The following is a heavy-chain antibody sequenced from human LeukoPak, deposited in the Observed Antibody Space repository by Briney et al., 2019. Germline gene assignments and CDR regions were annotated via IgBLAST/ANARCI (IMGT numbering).Heavy chain of an antibody. V-gene: IGHV1-18*01. CDR3: ARLQTVLIAAAGRLEIDY. D-gene: IGHD6-13*01. CDR1: GYTFTSYG. J-gene: IGHJ4*02. Sequence: ASVKVSCKASGYTFTSYGIIWVRQAPGQGLEWMGWISAYNGNTNYAQKLQGRVTMTTDTSTSTAYMELRSLRSDGTAVYYCARLQTVLIAAAGRLEIDYWGQGTLVTVSS. CDR2: ISAYNGNT.